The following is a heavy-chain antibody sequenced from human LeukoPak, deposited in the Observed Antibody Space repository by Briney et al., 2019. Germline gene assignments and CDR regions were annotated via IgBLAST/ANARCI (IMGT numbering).Heavy chain of an antibody. V-gene: IGHV3-49*04. CDR3: TRVGSSGWYGGDYFDY. D-gene: IGHD6-19*01. J-gene: IGHJ4*02. Sequence: GGSLRLSCTASGFTFGDYAMSWVRQAPGKGLEWVGFIRSKAYGGTTEYAASVKGRFTISRDDSKSIAYLQMNSLKTEDTAVYYCTRVGSSGWYGGDYFDYWGQGTLVTVPS. CDR2: IRSKAYGGTT. CDR1: GFTFGDYA.